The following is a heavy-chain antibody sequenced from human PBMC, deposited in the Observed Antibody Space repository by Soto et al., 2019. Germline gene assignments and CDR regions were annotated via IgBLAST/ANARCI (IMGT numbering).Heavy chain of an antibody. CDR2: IKQDGSEK. CDR3: ARENRVVVVAATPPGSLYYYYYMDV. Sequence: GGSLRLSCAASGFTFSSYWMSWVRQAPGKGLEWVANIKQDGSEKYYVDSVKGRFTISRDNAKNSLYLQMNSLRAEDTAVYYCARENRVVVVAATPPGSLYYYYYMDVWGKGTTVTVSS. J-gene: IGHJ6*03. V-gene: IGHV3-7*01. CDR1: GFTFSSYW. D-gene: IGHD2-15*01.